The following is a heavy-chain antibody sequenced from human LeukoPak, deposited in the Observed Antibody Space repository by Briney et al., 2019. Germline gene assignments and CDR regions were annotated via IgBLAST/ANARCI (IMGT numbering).Heavy chain of an antibody. V-gene: IGHV4-4*07. D-gene: IGHD3-22*01. J-gene: IGHJ4*02. CDR2: IYTDGST. CDR3: ARGAYYYDSSGYYNSDY. Sequence: SETLSLTCTVSGVSISSYYWSWIRQPAAKGLGWIGRIYTDGSTYYNPSLKSRVTMSVDTSKNQFSLKLTSVTAADTAVYCCARGAYYYDSSGYYNSDYWGQGTLVTVSS. CDR1: GVSISSYY.